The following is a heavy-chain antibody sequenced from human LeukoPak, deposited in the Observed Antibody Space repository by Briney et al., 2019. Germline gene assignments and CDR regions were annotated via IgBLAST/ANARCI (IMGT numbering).Heavy chain of an antibody. CDR1: GYTFSNYL. Sequence: ASVKVSCKASGYTFSNYLIHWVRQAPGQGLEWMGIINPSDGSTSYAQKFQGRVTMTRDTSTSTVYMELSSLRSEDTAVYYCARDLGLRGVTNWFDPWGQGTLVTVSS. V-gene: IGHV1-46*01. CDR2: INPSDGST. CDR3: ARDLGLRGVTNWFDP. D-gene: IGHD3-10*01. J-gene: IGHJ5*02.